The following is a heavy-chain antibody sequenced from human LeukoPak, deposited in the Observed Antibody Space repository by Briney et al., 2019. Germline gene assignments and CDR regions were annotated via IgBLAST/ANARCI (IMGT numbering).Heavy chain of an antibody. CDR1: GYSFTSYW. J-gene: IGHJ3*02. V-gene: IGHV5-51*01. Sequence: GESLKISCKGSGYSFTSYWIGWVRQMRGKGLEWMGIIYPGDSDTRYSPSFQGQVTISADKSISTAHLQWSSLKASDTAMYYCAREPNYYDSSGYYAGAFDIWGQGTMVTVSS. D-gene: IGHD3-22*01. CDR3: AREPNYYDSSGYYAGAFDI. CDR2: IYPGDSDT.